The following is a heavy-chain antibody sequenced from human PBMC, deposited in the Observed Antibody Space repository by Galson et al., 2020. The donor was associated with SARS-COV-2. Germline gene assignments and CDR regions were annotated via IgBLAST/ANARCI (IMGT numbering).Heavy chain of an antibody. CDR1: GFTFTNYA. CDR2: ISGRGGST. Sequence: GESLKISCAAPGFTFTNYAMSWVRQAPGKGLERVSGISGRGGSTYYADFGKGRFTISRDNSKNTVYLQMNSLGAGDTALHYCAKDQGNDYGDQLDYWGQGTLVTVSS. J-gene: IGHJ4*02. V-gene: IGHV3-23*01. CDR3: AKDQGNDYGDQLDY. D-gene: IGHD4-17*01.